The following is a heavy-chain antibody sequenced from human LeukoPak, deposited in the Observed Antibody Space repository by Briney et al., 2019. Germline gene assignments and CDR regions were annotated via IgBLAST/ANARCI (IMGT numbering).Heavy chain of an antibody. CDR2: IYYSGST. V-gene: IGHV4-59*01. D-gene: IGHD4-17*01. CDR1: GGSISSYY. Sequence: PSETLSLTCTVSGGSISSYYWSWIRQPPGKGLEWIGYIYYSGSTNYNPSLKSRVTISVDTSKNQFSLKLSSVTAADTAVYYCARNTGDHGDYFDYWGQGTLVTVSS. J-gene: IGHJ4*02. CDR3: ARNTGDHGDYFDY.